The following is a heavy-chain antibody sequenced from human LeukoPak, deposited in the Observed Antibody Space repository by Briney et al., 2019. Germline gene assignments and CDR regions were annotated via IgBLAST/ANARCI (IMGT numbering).Heavy chain of an antibody. CDR2: IKRKVDGGTT. Sequence: PGGSLRLSRAASGLTFSNAWMSWVRQAPGRGLEWVGRIKRKVDGGTTDYAAPVKGRLSISRDDSGNMLYLEMHSLKTEDTALYYCVTDHDSSGLRFDYWGQGTVVTVSS. D-gene: IGHD3-22*01. CDR3: VTDHDSSGLRFDY. CDR1: GLTFSNAW. J-gene: IGHJ4*02. V-gene: IGHV3-15*01.